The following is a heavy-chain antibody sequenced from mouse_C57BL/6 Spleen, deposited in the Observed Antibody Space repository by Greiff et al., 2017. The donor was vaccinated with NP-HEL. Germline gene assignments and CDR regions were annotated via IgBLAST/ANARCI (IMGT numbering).Heavy chain of an antibody. CDR3: TTTATMVTTGFAY. J-gene: IGHJ3*01. CDR1: GFNIKDDY. V-gene: IGHV14-4*01. CDR2: IDPENGDT. Sequence: EVQLQQSGAELVRPGASVKLSCTASGFNIKDDYMHWVKQRPERGLEWIGWIDPENGDTEYASKFQGKATITADTSSNTAYLQLSSLTSEDTAVYYCTTTATMVTTGFAYWGQGTLVTVSA. D-gene: IGHD2-2*01.